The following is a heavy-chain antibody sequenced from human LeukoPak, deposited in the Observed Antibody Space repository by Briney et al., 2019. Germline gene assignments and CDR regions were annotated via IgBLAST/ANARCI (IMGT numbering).Heavy chain of an antibody. Sequence: GGSLRLSCEASGLSVSNNYMTWVRQAPGKGLEWVSVIYSSGATHYAESVKGRFTISRDQSNNTLHLQMKSLRVEDTAVYYCARADVTMLRGAPFYYYGLDVWGQGTTVTVSS. CDR3: ARADVTMLRGAPFYYYGLDV. V-gene: IGHV3-53*01. J-gene: IGHJ6*02. CDR2: IYSSGAT. CDR1: GLSVSNNY. D-gene: IGHD3-10*01.